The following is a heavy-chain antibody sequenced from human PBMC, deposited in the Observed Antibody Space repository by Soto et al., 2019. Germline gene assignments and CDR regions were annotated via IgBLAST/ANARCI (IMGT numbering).Heavy chain of an antibody. CDR3: AADRMVRGFMVPYYYYGMDV. CDR1: GFTFSKSA. D-gene: IGHD3-10*01. V-gene: IGHV1-58*02. J-gene: IGHJ6*02. CDR2: IVVGSGDT. Sequence: GASVKVYCKASGFTFSKSAMQWMRQARGQRPEWMGWIVVGSGDTNYAQKFQEKVTITRDMSTSTAYMELSSLRSEDTAVYYCAADRMVRGFMVPYYYYGMDVWG.